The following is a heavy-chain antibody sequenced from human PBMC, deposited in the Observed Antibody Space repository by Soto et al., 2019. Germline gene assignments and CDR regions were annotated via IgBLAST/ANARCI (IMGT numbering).Heavy chain of an antibody. D-gene: IGHD2-2*01. V-gene: IGHV4-4*07. Sequence: SETLSLTCTVSCGSISSYYWSCIRHPAGKGLEWIGRMYPSGSTNYNPSLKSRVTMSVDTSKNQFSLKLNSVTAADTAVYYCARYCNNATCCRWFDPWGQGTLVTVSS. CDR2: MYPSGST. CDR3: ARYCNNATCCRWFDP. J-gene: IGHJ5*02. CDR1: CGSISSYY.